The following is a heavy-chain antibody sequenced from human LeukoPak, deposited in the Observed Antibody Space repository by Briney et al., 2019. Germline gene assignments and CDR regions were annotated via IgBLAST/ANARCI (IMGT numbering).Heavy chain of an antibody. J-gene: IGHJ5*02. V-gene: IGHV3-30*03. CDR1: GFTFSNAY. CDR3: ARDLNKWFDP. D-gene: IGHD2/OR15-2a*01. Sequence: GGSLRLSCAASGFTFSNAYMNWVRQAPGKGLEWVTFILYDGSNTYYADSVKGRFTISRDNSKNTLYLQMNSLRAEDTAVYYCARDLNKWFDPWGQGALVTVSS. CDR2: ILYDGSNT.